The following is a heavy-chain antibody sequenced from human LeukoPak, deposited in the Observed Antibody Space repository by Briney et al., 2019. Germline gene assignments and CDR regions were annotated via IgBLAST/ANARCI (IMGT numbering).Heavy chain of an antibody. V-gene: IGHV4-61*02. CDR3: ARAGSGTYYKGFDY. CDR1: GGSISSGSYY. J-gene: IGHJ4*02. CDR2: IYTSGRT. D-gene: IGHD3-10*01. Sequence: SQTLSLTCTVSGGSISSGSYYWSWIRQPAGKGLEWIGRIYTSGRTNYNPSLKSRVTISVDTSKNQFSLELSSVTAADTAVYYCARAGSGTYYKGFDYWGQGTLVTVSS.